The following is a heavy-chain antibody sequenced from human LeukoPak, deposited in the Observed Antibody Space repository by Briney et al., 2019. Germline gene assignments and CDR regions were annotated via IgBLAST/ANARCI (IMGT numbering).Heavy chain of an antibody. V-gene: IGHV3-23*01. CDR1: GFTFSSYA. D-gene: IGHD6-13*01. Sequence: SGGSLRLSCAASGFTFSSYAMSWVRQAPGKGLEWVSAISGSGGSTYYADSVEGRFTISRDNSKNTLYLQMNSLRAEDTAVYYCATYSSSWYCFDYWGQGTLVTVSS. CDR2: ISGSGGST. CDR3: ATYSSSWYCFDY. J-gene: IGHJ4*02.